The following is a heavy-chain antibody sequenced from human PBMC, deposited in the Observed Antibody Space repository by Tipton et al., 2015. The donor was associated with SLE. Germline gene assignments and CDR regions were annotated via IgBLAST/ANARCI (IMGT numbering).Heavy chain of an antibody. CDR1: GFSFSTHS. D-gene: IGHD6-19*01. V-gene: IGHV3-48*01. CDR2: ISSNTNTK. CDR3: ATDLWSTRGWYPINYFEY. J-gene: IGHJ4*01. Sequence: GSLRLSCAASGFSFSTHSMNWVRQAPGKALGWVSYISSNTNTKYYADSVKGRFTISRDDAKNSLDLQMDSLRVEDTAVYYCATDLWSTRGWYPINYFEYWGLGALVTVSS.